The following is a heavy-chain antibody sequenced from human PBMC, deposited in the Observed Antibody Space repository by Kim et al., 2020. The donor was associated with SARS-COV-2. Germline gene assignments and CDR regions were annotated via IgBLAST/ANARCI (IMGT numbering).Heavy chain of an antibody. D-gene: IGHD3-16*01. CDR3: VRDGTTGEYFDY. Sequence: GGSLRLSCAASGFTFSSYWMYWVRQAPGKGLVWVSRINTDGSITNYADSVKGRFTISRDNAKNTLYLQMNSLRAEDTAVYYCVRDGTTGEYFDYWGQGTLVTVSS. J-gene: IGHJ4*02. CDR2: INTDGSIT. CDR1: GFTFSSYW. V-gene: IGHV3-74*01.